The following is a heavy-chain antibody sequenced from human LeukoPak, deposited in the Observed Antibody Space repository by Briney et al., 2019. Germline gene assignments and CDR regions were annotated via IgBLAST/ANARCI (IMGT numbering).Heavy chain of an antibody. J-gene: IGHJ3*02. Sequence: PGGSLRLSCAASGFTFSSYAMHWVRQAPGKGLEWVAVISYDGSNKYYADSVKGRFTISRDNSKNTLYLQMNSLRAEDTAVYYCAREGYCSSTSCSEDAFDIWGQGTMVTVSS. V-gene: IGHV3-30-3*01. CDR2: ISYDGSNK. CDR1: GFTFSSYA. CDR3: AREGYCSSTSCSEDAFDI. D-gene: IGHD2-2*01.